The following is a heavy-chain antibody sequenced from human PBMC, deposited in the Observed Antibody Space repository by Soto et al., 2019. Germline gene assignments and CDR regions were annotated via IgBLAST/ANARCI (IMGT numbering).Heavy chain of an antibody. J-gene: IGHJ5*01. Sequence: QVQLDQSGAEVKRPGSSVKVSCRASGGGFGTFAISWVRQAPGQGLEGMGGIIPIHGRAHYAQILKDRVTISADASTKTAYMEVTSLTSADTAVYYCASQDPPRDRYCSSYSCYDGWFESWGQGTLVTVST. CDR3: ASQDPPRDRYCSSYSCYDGWFES. CDR1: GGGFGTFA. CDR2: IIPIHGRA. V-gene: IGHV1-69*01. D-gene: IGHD2-2*01.